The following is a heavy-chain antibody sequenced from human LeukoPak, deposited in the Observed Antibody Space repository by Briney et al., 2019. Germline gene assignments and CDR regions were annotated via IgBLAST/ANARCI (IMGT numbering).Heavy chain of an antibody. CDR1: GFTFSSYS. V-gene: IGHV3-23*01. D-gene: IGHD6-25*01. CDR2: ISGSGGST. J-gene: IGHJ4*02. Sequence: PGGSLRLSCAASGFTFSSYSMNWVRQAPGKGLEWVSAISGSGGSTYYADSVKGRFTISRDNSKNTLYLQMNSLRAEDTAVYYCARLPFTGYNFDYWGQGTLVTVSS. CDR3: ARLPFTGYNFDY.